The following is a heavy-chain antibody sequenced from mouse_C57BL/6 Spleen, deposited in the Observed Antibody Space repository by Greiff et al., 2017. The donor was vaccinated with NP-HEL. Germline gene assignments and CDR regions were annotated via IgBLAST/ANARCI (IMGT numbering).Heavy chain of an antibody. J-gene: IGHJ4*01. D-gene: IGHD5-2*01. CDR2: IFPGSGRT. CDR3: ARIENSYKAMDY. V-gene: IGHV1-9*01. CDR1: GYTFTDYW. Sequence: VKLVESGAELMKPGASVKLSCKATGYTFTDYWIEWVKQRPGHGLEWIGEIFPGSGRTDNNEKFKGKATFTADASSNTAYMQLSSVTPEDSAIYYCARIENSYKAMDYWGQGTSVTVSS.